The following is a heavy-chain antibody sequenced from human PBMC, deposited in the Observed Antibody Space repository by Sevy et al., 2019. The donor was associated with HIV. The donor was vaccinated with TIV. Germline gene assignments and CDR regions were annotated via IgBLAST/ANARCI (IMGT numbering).Heavy chain of an antibody. CDR3: AKNTAAVGTGGFDY. V-gene: IGHV3-30*02. D-gene: IGHD6-13*01. CDR2: IQYDGRNR. Sequence: GGSLRLSCAASGFTFSYSGMHWVRQAPGKGLERVTFIQYDGRNRYYADSVKGRFTISRDNSKNTLYLQMNSLRGDDTAVYYCAKNTAAVGTGGFDYWCQGALVTVSS. CDR1: GFTFSYSG. J-gene: IGHJ4*02.